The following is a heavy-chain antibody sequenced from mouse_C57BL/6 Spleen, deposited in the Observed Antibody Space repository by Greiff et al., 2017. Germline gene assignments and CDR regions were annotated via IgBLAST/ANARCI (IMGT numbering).Heavy chain of an antibody. V-gene: IGHV1-52*01. CDR2: IDPSDSET. J-gene: IGHJ2*01. CDR1: GYTFTSYW. D-gene: IGHD4-1*01. Sequence: QVQLQQPGAELVRPGSSVKLSCKASGYTFTSYWMHWVKQRPIQGLEWIGNIDPSDSETHSNQKFKDKDTLTVDKSSSTAYMQLSSLTSEDSAVYYCAREGLGRLYYFDYWGQGTTLTVSS. CDR3: AREGLGRLYYFDY.